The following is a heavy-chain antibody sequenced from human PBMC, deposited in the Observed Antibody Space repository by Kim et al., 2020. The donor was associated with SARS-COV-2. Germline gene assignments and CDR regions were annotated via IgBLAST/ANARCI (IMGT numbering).Heavy chain of an antibody. J-gene: IGHJ4*02. CDR1: GGSISSGGYY. Sequence: SETLSLTCTVSGGSISSGGYYWSWIRQHPGKGLEWIGYIYYSGSTYYNPSLKSRVTISVDTSKNQFSLKLSSVTAADTAVYYCASCLGLPYSGSYSVDYWGQGTLVTVSS. V-gene: IGHV4-31*03. D-gene: IGHD1-26*01. CDR3: ASCLGLPYSGSYSVDY. CDR2: IYYSGST.